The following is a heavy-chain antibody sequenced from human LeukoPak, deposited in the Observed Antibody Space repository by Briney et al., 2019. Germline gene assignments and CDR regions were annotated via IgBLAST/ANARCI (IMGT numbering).Heavy chain of an antibody. CDR3: ARERNDWSGASYFDY. D-gene: IGHD3-3*01. Sequence: GGSLRLSCAASGFTFSSYSMNWVRQAPGKGLEWVSSISGSSSSIYYGDSFKGRFTISRDNAKNSLELQMHSLRVEDTAIYYCARERNDWSGASYFDYWGQGTLATVS. J-gene: IGHJ4*02. CDR1: GFTFSSYS. CDR2: ISGSSSSI. V-gene: IGHV3-21*06.